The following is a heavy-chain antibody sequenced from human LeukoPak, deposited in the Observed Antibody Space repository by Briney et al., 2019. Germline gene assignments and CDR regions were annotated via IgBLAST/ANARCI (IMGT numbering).Heavy chain of an antibody. CDR3: AVQDRPDWYFDL. CDR2: IYHTGST. CDR1: GGSISSKNW. J-gene: IGHJ2*01. Sequence: RSSETLSLTCAVFGGSISSKNWWSWVRQPPGKGLEWIGEIYHTGSTIYNPALKSRVPIPVDKSKNKFSLKLSSVTAADTAVYYCAVQDRPDWYFDLWGRGTLVTVSS. V-gene: IGHV4-4*02.